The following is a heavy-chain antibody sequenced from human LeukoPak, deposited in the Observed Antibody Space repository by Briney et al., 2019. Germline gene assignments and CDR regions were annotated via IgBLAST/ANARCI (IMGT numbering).Heavy chain of an antibody. CDR1: GYSISSGYY. CDR3: ARGSSRLSPYI. J-gene: IGHJ4*02. D-gene: IGHD2-2*01. V-gene: IGHV4-38-2*02. Sequence: PSETLSLTCTVSGYSISSGYYWGWIRQPPGKGLEWIGYIYYSGSTYYNPSLKSRVTISVDTSKNQFSLKLSSVTAADTAVYYCARGSSRLSPYIWGQGTLVTVSS. CDR2: IYYSGST.